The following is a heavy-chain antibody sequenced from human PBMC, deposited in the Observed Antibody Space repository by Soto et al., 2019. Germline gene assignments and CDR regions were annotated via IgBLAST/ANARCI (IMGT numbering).Heavy chain of an antibody. J-gene: IGHJ6*02. CDR1: GFTFSSYG. CDR3: AKDNGEMATDYYYYGMDV. CDR2: ISYDGSNK. Sequence: GGSLRLSCAASGFTFSSYGMHWVRQAPGKGLEWVAVISYDGSNKYYADSVKGRFTISRDNSKNTLYLQMNSLRAEDTAVYYCAKDNGEMATDYYYYGMDVWGQGTTVTVSS. D-gene: IGHD5-12*01. V-gene: IGHV3-30*18.